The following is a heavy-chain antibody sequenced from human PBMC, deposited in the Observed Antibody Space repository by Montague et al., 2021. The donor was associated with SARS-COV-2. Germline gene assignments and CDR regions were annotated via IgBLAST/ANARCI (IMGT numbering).Heavy chain of an antibody. D-gene: IGHD2-15*01. J-gene: IGHJ3*02. V-gene: IGHV6-1*01. CDR1: GDSVSSNTAT. Sequence: CAISGDSVSSNTATWNWIRQSPSRGLEWLGRTYYRSKWYHDYAISLKSRITINPDTSKNQFSLQLSSVAPEDTAVFYCARTTTRMLYPENAFDIWGQGTMVPVPS. CDR3: ARTTTRMLYPENAFDI. CDR2: TYYRSKWYH.